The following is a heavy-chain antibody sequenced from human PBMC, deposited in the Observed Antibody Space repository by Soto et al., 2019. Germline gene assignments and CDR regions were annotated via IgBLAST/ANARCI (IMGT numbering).Heavy chain of an antibody. D-gene: IGHD6-6*01. Sequence: QVQLVQSGAEVKKPGSSVKVSCKASGGSFSSYIVSWVRQAPGQGLEWMGRIIPVLGVEYYAQKFQGRVTITADKATSTAYLELRSLIPEVTAVYCCANSPNPASDTRPYYGMAVWCLATTVTVS. CDR3: ANSPNPASDTRPYYGMAV. J-gene: IGHJ6*02. V-gene: IGHV1-69*02. CDR1: GGSFSSYI. CDR2: IIPVLGVE.